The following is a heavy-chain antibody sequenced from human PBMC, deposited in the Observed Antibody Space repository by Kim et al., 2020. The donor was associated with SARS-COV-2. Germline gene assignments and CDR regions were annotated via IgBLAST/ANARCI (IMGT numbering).Heavy chain of an antibody. Sequence: SETLSLTCTVSGGSISSYYWSWIRQPPGKGLEWIGYIYYSGSTNYNPSLKSRVTISVDTSKNQFSLKLSSVTAADTAVYYCARLHWNYYWYFDLWGRGTLVTVSS. CDR3: ARLHWNYYWYFDL. V-gene: IGHV4-59*08. D-gene: IGHD1-7*01. J-gene: IGHJ2*01. CDR2: IYYSGST. CDR1: GGSISSYY.